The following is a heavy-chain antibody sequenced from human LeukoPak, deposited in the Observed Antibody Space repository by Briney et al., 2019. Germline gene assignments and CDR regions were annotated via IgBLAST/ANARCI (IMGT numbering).Heavy chain of an antibody. Sequence: SETLSLTCTVSGGSISGYYWSWIRQPPGKGLEWIGYIYYSGITNYNLSLKSRVTISVDTSKSQFSLKLSSVIAADTAVYYCARGTGALLWFGEFDYWGQGTLVTVSS. D-gene: IGHD3-10*01. CDR3: ARGTGALLWFGEFDY. J-gene: IGHJ4*02. V-gene: IGHV4-59*01. CDR1: GGSISGYY. CDR2: IYYSGIT.